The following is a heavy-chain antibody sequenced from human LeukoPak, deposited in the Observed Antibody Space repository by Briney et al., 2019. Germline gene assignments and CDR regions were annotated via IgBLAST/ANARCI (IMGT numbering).Heavy chain of an antibody. CDR1: GFTVRSSY. V-gene: IGHV3-53*01. CDR2: IYSGGSP. Sequence: GGSLRLSCAASGFTVRSSYMSWVRQAPGKGVEWVSVIYSGGSPDYADSAKGRFTISSDNSKNTLYLQMNSLRVEDTAVYYCARDGADNSGYYFGSLWGQGTMVTVSS. J-gene: IGHJ3*01. CDR3: ARDGADNSGYYFGSL. D-gene: IGHD3-22*01.